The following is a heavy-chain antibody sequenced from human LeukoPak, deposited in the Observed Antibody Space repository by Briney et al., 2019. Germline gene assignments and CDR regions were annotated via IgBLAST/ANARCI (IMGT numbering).Heavy chain of an antibody. CDR3: ARDRQLWFGELLSPFDY. CDR1: GFTFNSYW. J-gene: IGHJ4*02. Sequence: PGGSLRLSCAASGFTFNSYWMHWVRQAPGKGLVWVSRINSDGSGTSDADFVKGRFTISRDNAKNSLYLQMNSLRAEDTAVYYCARDRQLWFGELLSPFDYWGQGTLVTVSS. CDR2: INSDGSGT. V-gene: IGHV3-74*01. D-gene: IGHD3-10*01.